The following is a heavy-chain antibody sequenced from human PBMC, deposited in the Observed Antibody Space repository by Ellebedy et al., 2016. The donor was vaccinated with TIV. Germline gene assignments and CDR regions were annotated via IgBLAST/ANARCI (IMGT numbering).Heavy chain of an antibody. V-gene: IGHV1-18*01. CDR3: ARTNGAVMTILDY. CDR1: GYTFTMYG. D-gene: IGHD4/OR15-4a*01. J-gene: IGHJ4*02. CDR2: ISGYNGDT. Sequence: ASVKVSCKASGYTFTMYGISWVRQAPGQGLEWMGWISGYNGDTQYAQKFQGRITMTADATTSTVYMELRSLRSDDTAAYYCARTNGAVMTILDYWGQGTLVTVSS.